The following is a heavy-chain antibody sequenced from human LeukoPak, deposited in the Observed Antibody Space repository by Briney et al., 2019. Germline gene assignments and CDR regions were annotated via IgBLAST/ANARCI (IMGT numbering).Heavy chain of an antibody. CDR1: GGXLSSGSNY. V-gene: IGHV4-61*01. CDR2: IYYSGST. D-gene: IGHD6-19*01. CDR3: ARELSVAGITYFDY. Sequence: SETLSLTCTVSGGXLSSGSNYWSWLRQPPGKGLEWIGYIYYSGSTNYNPSLKSRVTMSVDTSKNQVSLKLSSVTAADTAVYYCARELSVAGITYFDYWGQGTLVTVSS. J-gene: IGHJ4*02.